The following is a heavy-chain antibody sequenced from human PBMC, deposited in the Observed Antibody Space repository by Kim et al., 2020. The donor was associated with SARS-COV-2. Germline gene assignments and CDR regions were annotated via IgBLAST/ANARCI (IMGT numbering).Heavy chain of an antibody. CDR3: VRQSPSRERVENSD. CDR2: IYHSGST. J-gene: IGHJ4*02. V-gene: IGHV4-4*02. D-gene: IGHD2-15*01. Sequence: SETLSLTCDVSGGSIMSNNWWIWVRQPPQKGLEWIGDIYHSGSTNHNPSLRSRVSISVDTSKNQFSLKVKSVTAADTAIYYCVRQSPSRERVENSDWGQGTLVLVSS. CDR1: GGSIMSNNW.